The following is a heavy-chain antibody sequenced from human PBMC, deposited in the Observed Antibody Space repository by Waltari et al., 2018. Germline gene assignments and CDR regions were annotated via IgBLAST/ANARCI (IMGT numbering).Heavy chain of an antibody. D-gene: IGHD6-13*01. J-gene: IGHJ4*02. CDR2: RRYDGSNK. CDR1: GFTFSSYG. Sequence: QVQLVESGGGVVQPGGSLRLYWEASGFTFSSYGMPWVRQAPGKGLEWVAFRRYDGSNKYDADSVKGRFTISRDNSKNTLYLQMNSLRAEDTAVYYCAKDRIAGNLDYWGQGTLVTVSS. CDR3: AKDRIAGNLDY. V-gene: IGHV3-30*02.